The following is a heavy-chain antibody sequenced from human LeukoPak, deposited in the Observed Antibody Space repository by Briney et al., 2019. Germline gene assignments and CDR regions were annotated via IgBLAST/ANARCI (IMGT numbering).Heavy chain of an antibody. CDR3: AKAYSPLVDTAMVLGY. V-gene: IGHV1-2*06. CDR2: INPNSGNT. Sequence: VASVKVSCKASGYTFTGYYMHWVRQAPGKGLEWMERINPNSGNTNYAHKFQGRITMTRDTSNSTVYMELSRLRSDDTAVYYCAKAYSPLVDTAMVLGYWGQGTLVTVSS. CDR1: GYTFTGYY. D-gene: IGHD5-18*01. J-gene: IGHJ4*02.